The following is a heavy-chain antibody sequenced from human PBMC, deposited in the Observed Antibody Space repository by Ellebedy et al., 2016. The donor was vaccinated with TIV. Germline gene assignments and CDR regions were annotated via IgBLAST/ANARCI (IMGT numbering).Heavy chain of an antibody. Sequence: MPSETLSLTCTASAGSLSTYYWNWIRQPPGKGLEWLGHIFYSGSTNYNPSLRSRITISIDMSKNQFSLKLTSVTAADTAVYYCARNNITIFGVTDAFDIWGQGTMVTVSS. CDR2: IFYSGST. D-gene: IGHD3-3*01. V-gene: IGHV4-59*01. J-gene: IGHJ3*02. CDR1: AGSLSTYY. CDR3: ARNNITIFGVTDAFDI.